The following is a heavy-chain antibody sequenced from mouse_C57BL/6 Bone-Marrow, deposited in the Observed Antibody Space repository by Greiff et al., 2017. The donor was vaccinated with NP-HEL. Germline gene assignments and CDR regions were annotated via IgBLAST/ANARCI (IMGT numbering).Heavy chain of an antibody. CDR2: INPYNGGT. V-gene: IGHV1-19*01. CDR3: AREGQLRLRPDY. Sequence: EVQLQQSGPVLVKPGASVKMSCKASGYTFTDYYMNWVKQSHGKSLEWIGVINPYNGGTSYNQKFKGKATLTVDKSSSTAYMELNSLTSEDSAVYYCAREGQLRLRPDYWGQGTTLTVSS. J-gene: IGHJ2*01. D-gene: IGHD3-2*02. CDR1: GYTFTDYY.